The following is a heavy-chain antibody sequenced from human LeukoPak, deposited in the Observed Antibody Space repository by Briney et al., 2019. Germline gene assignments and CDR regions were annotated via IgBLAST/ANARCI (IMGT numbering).Heavy chain of an antibody. J-gene: IGHJ4*02. CDR1: GYSISSGYY. Sequence: PSETLSLTCTVSGYSISSGYYWGWIRQPPGKGLEWIGSIYHSGSTYYNPSLKSRVTISVDTSKNQFSLKLSSVTAADTAVYYCASPSGGSSLAIDYWGQGTLVTVSS. V-gene: IGHV4-38-2*02. D-gene: IGHD2-15*01. CDR3: ASPSGGSSLAIDY. CDR2: IYHSGST.